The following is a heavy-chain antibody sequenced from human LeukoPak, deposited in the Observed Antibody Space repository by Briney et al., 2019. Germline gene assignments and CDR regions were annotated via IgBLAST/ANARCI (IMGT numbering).Heavy chain of an antibody. J-gene: IGHJ4*02. Sequence: PGGSLRLSCAASGFTFRSYGMHWVRQAPGKGLAWVAFIRYDGSNKYYADSVKGRFTISRDNSKNTLYLQMNSLRGEDTAVYYCAKNAGLQLLSHFDYWGQGTLVTVSS. CDR2: IRYDGSNK. V-gene: IGHV3-30*02. CDR1: GFTFRSYG. CDR3: AKNAGLQLLSHFDY. D-gene: IGHD2-2*01.